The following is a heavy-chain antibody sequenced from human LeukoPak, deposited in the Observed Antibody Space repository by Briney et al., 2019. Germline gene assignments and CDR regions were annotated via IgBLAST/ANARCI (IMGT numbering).Heavy chain of an antibody. CDR3: AREDAMYSSGWYGSYFDY. D-gene: IGHD6-19*01. J-gene: IGHJ4*02. Sequence: GGSLTLSCAASGFTFSDYYMSWIRQAPGKGPEGVSYISSSGSTIYYADSVKGRFTISRDNAKNSLYLQMNSLRAEATAVYYCAREDAMYSSGWYGSYFDYWGQGTLVTVSS. CDR1: GFTFSDYY. CDR2: ISSSGSTI. V-gene: IGHV3-11*01.